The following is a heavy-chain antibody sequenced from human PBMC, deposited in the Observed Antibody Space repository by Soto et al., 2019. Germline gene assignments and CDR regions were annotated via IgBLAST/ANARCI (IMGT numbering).Heavy chain of an antibody. CDR2: ISSSGSTI. V-gene: IGHV3-48*03. Sequence: GGSLRLSCAASGFTFSSYEMNWVRQAPGKGLEWVSYISSSGSTIYYADSVKGRFTISRDNAKNSLYLQMNSLRAEDTAVYYCAREGGYSYGYGYYYGMDVWGQGTTVTVSS. CDR1: GFTFSSYE. D-gene: IGHD5-18*01. CDR3: AREGGYSYGYGYYYGMDV. J-gene: IGHJ6*02.